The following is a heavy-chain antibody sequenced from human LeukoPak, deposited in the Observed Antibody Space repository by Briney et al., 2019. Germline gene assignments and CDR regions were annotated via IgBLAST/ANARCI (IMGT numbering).Heavy chain of an antibody. D-gene: IGHD6-13*01. V-gene: IGHV3-30*04. CDR3: ARGGIKQQLVNGDY. CDR2: LSYDGSNK. J-gene: IGHJ4*02. CDR1: GFTFSTYA. Sequence: GGSLRLSCAASGFTFSTYAMHWVRQPPGKGLEWVAVLSYDGSNKYYADSVKGRFTISRDNSKNTLYLQMNSLRSEDTAVYYCARGGIKQQLVNGDYWGQGTLVTVSS.